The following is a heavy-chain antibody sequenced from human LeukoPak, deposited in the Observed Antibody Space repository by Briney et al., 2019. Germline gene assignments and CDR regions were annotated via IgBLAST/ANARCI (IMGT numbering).Heavy chain of an antibody. J-gene: IGHJ4*02. CDR1: GGTFSSYA. Sequence: GSSVKVSCKASGGTFSSYAISWVRQAPGQGLGWMGGIIPIFGTANYAQKFQGRVTITADESTSTAYMELSSLRSEDTAVYYCARDQASGGGYYFDYWGQGTLVTVSS. CDR2: IIPIFGTA. CDR3: ARDQASGGGYYFDY. D-gene: IGHD3-22*01. V-gene: IGHV1-69*01.